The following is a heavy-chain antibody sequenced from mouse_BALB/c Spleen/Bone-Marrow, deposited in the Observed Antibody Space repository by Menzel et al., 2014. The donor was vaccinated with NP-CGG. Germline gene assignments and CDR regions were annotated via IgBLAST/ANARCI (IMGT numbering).Heavy chain of an antibody. V-gene: IGHV1-5*01. J-gene: IGHJ4*01. CDR1: GYTFTSYW. CDR3: APSVRRPRYSMDY. CDR2: IYPGNSGT. Sequence: EVKLVQSGAVLARPGASVKMSCKASGYTFTSYWMHWVKQRPGQGLEWIGAIYPGNSGTSYNQKFKGKAKLTADTSASTAYMELSRLTNEDSAVYYCAPSVRRPRYSMDYWGQGTSVTVSS. D-gene: IGHD1-2*01.